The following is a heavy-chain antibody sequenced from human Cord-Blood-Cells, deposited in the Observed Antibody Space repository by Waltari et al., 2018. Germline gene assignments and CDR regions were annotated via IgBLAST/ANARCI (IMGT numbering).Heavy chain of an antibody. V-gene: IGHV4-39*07. J-gene: IGHJ3*02. Sequence: QLQLQESGPGLVKPSETLSLTCTVPGGSISSSSYYWGWIRQHQGKGLEWIGSIYYSGSTYYNPSLKSRVTISVDTSKNQFSLKLSSVTAADTAVYYCARRQLTGTTPVGAFDIWGQGTMVTVSS. D-gene: IGHD1-20*01. CDR2: IYYSGST. CDR3: ARRQLTGTTPVGAFDI. CDR1: GGSISSSSYY.